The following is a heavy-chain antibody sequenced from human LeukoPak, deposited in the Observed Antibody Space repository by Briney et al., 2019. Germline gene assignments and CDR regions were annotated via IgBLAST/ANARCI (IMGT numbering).Heavy chain of an antibody. CDR3: ARGGSSFYYYYYLDV. D-gene: IGHD6-6*01. V-gene: IGHV3-30*01. CDR2: ISYDGSLE. CDR1: GFTFSTYA. Sequence: PGRSLRLSCAASGFTFSTYAMHWVRQAPGKGPEWVAVISYDGSLEYYADSVKGRFTISRDNSKNTLYLQMNSLSTEDTAVYYCARGGSSFYYYYYLDVWGKGTTVTVSS. J-gene: IGHJ6*03.